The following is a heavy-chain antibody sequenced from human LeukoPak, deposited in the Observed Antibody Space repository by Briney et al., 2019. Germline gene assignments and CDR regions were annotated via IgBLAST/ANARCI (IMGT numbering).Heavy chain of an antibody. J-gene: IGHJ4*02. CDR2: INLSGDRT. V-gene: IGHV1-46*01. D-gene: IGHD5-12*01. CDR3: ARDIGSGYYNFDY. CDR1: GYTFTSYY. Sequence: GASVKVSCKASGYTFTSYYSHWVRQAPGQGLEWMGTINLSGDRTSYAQKIQGRVTMTRDTSTSTVYMELSSLTSEDTAVYYCARDIGSGYYNFDYWGQGTLVTVSS.